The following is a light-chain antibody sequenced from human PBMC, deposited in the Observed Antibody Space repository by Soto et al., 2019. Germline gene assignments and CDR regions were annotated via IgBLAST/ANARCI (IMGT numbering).Light chain of an antibody. CDR3: MQALQIRT. V-gene: IGKV2-28*01. Sequence: DIVMTQSPLSLPVTPREPASISCRSSQSLLHSNGYNYLDWYLQKPGQSPQLLIYLGSNRASGVPDRFSGSGSGTDFTLKISRVEAEDVGVYYCMQALQIRTFGQGTKVEIK. CDR2: LGS. CDR1: QSLLHSNGYNY. J-gene: IGKJ1*01.